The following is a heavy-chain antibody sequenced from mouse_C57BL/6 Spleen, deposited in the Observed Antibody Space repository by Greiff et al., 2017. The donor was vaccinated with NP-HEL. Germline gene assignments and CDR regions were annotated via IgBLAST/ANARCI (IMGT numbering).Heavy chain of an antibody. V-gene: IGHV2-5*01. CDR2: IWRGGST. D-gene: IGHD2-1*01. J-gene: IGHJ4*01. CDR3: AGSSLLYYAMDY. CDR1: GFSLTSYG. Sequence: VQLQESGPGLVQPSQRLSITCTVSGFSLTSYGVHWVRQSPGKGLEWLGVIWRGGSTDYNAAFMSRLSITKDNSKSQVFFKMNSLQADDTAIYYCAGSSLLYYAMDYWGQGTSVTVSS.